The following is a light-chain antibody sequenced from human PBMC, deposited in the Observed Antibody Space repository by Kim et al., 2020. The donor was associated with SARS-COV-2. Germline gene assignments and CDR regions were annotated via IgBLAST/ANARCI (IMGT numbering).Light chain of an antibody. CDR3: QQYSSPWT. J-gene: IGKJ1*01. CDR2: GAS. Sequence: LSPGERATLSCRASQSISSCYLVWYQQKPGQAPRLLIYGASSRATGIPDMFSGSGSGTDFTLSISRLEPEDFAMYYCQQYSSPWTFGQGTKVDIK. V-gene: IGKV3-20*01. CDR1: QSISSCY.